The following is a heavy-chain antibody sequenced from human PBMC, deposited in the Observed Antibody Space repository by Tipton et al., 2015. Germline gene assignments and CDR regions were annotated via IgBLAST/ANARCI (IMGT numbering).Heavy chain of an antibody. CDR2: IYDRGST. D-gene: IGHD3/OR15-3a*01. V-gene: IGHV4-30-2*01. Sequence: TLSLTCTVSGGSFSSGVHSWNWVRQPPGKGLEWLGNIYDRGSTSYNPSLKSRVNISVDRSRRQYFLRLTSVTAADSAVYFCARGGLDGFQVWGQGTPVTVSS. CDR1: GGSFSSGVHS. J-gene: IGHJ1*01. CDR3: ARGGLDGFQV.